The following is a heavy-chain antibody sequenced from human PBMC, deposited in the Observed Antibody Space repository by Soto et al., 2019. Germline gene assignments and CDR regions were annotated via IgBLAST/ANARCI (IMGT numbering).Heavy chain of an antibody. J-gene: IGHJ6*02. V-gene: IGHV3-23*01. D-gene: IGHD3-3*01. Sequence: GGSLRLSCAASGFTFSNFVMSWVRHIPGKGLHWVSGITGSGGRAYYADSVKGRFTISRDNSRNTLYIQLSRLGAEDTAMYHCAVHLGQNYYTMDVWGQGTTVTVSS. CDR3: AVHLGQNYYTMDV. CDR1: GFTFSNFV. CDR2: ITGSGGRA.